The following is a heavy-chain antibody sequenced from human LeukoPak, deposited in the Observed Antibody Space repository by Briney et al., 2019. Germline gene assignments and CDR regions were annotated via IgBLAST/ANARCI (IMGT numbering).Heavy chain of an antibody. D-gene: IGHD3-10*01. CDR2: INHSGST. CDR3: ASANHYYGRWGDAAFDI. J-gene: IGHJ3*02. V-gene: IGHV4-34*01. Sequence: SETLSLTCAVSGGSFSGYYWSWIRQPPGKGLEWIGEINHSGSTNYNPSLKSRVTISVDKSKNQFFLKLSSVTAADTAVYYCASANHYYGRWGDAAFDIWGQGTMVTVSS. CDR1: GGSFSGYY.